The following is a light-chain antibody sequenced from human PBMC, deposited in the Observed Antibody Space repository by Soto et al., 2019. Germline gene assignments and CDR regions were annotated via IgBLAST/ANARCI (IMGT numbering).Light chain of an antibody. Sequence: DIQMTQSPSSLSASVGDRVTITCRASQGIRNGLGWYQQKPGKAPKRLIYAAYSLQSGVPSRFSGSGSGTEFTLTISSLQPEDFATYYCLQHNTYPYTFGQGTKLDIK. CDR1: QGIRNG. J-gene: IGKJ2*01. CDR3: LQHNTYPYT. V-gene: IGKV1-17*01. CDR2: AAY.